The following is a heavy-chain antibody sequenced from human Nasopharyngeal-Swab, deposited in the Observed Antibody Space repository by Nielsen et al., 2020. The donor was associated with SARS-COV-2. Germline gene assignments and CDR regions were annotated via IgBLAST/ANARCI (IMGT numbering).Heavy chain of an antibody. D-gene: IGHD5-12*01. Sequence: SVKVSCKASGGTFSSYAISWVRQAPGQGLEWMGGIIPIFGTANYAQKFQGRVTITADESTSTAYMELSSLRSEDTAVYYCARDRGSGYSDQRSAFDIWGQGTMVTVSS. CDR3: ARDRGSGYSDQRSAFDI. J-gene: IGHJ3*02. CDR2: IIPIFGTA. V-gene: IGHV1-69*13. CDR1: GGTFSSYA.